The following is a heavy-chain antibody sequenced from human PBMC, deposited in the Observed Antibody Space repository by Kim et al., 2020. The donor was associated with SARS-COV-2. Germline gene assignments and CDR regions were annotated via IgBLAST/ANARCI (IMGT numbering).Heavy chain of an antibody. CDR2: ISWNSGSI. D-gene: IGHD6-19*01. CDR1: GFTFDDYA. CDR3: AKGLWYSSGWLGAFDI. J-gene: IGHJ3*02. Sequence: GGSLRLSCAASGFTFDDYAMHWVRQAPGKGLEWVSGISWNSGSIGYADSVKGRFTISRDNAKNSLYLQMNSLRAEDTALYYCAKGLWYSSGWLGAFDIWGQGTMVTVSS. V-gene: IGHV3-9*01.